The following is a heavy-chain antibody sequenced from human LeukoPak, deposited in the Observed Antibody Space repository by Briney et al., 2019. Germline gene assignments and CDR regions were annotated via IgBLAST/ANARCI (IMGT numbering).Heavy chain of an antibody. V-gene: IGHV1-24*01. J-gene: IGHJ4*02. CDR2: FDPEDGET. Sequence: ASVKVSCKVSGYTLTELSMHWVRQAPGTGLEWMGGFDPEDGETIYAQKFQGRVTMTEDTSTDTAYMELSSLRSEDTAVYYCATDGVVPAAIPYFDYWGQGTLVTVSS. CDR1: GYTLTELS. D-gene: IGHD2-2*02. CDR3: ATDGVVPAAIPYFDY.